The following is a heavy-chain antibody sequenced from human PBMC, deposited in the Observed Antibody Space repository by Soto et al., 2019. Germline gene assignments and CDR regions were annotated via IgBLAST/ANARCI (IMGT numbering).Heavy chain of an antibody. Sequence: SETLSLTCTVSGGSISSYYCSWIRQAAGKGLEWIGRIDTSGTTNYNPSLRSRVTMTVDASKNQFSLNLSSVTAADTAVYFCARGPRGYVYYHGMDVWGQGTTVTVSS. CDR3: ARGPRGYVYYHGMDV. D-gene: IGHD3-16*01. V-gene: IGHV4-4*07. CDR1: GGSISSYY. J-gene: IGHJ6*02. CDR2: IDTSGTT.